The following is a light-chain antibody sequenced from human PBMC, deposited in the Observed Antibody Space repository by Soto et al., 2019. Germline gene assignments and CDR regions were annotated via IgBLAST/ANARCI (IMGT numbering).Light chain of an antibody. V-gene: IGLV2-23*01. J-gene: IGLJ1*01. CDR2: EGS. CDR1: SSDVGNYNL. Sequence: QSVLTQPASVSGSPGQSITISRTGTSSDVGNYNLVSWYQHDPGKAPKLLIYEGSKRPSGVSDRFSGSKSGNTASLTISGLQAEDEADYYCCSYASSSTYVFGTGTKLTVL. CDR3: CSYASSSTYV.